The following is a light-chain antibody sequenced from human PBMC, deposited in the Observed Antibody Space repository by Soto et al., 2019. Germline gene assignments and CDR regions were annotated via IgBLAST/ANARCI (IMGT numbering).Light chain of an antibody. CDR3: SSYTSSSTLV. CDR1: SSDVGAYKF. J-gene: IGLJ3*02. Sequence: QSALTQPASVSGSPGQSITIFCSGTSSDVGAYKFVSWYRHHPGKAPQVMIYEVSNRPSGVSNRFSGSKSGNTASLTISGLQPEDEGDYYCSSYTSSSTLVFGGGTQLTVL. CDR2: EVS. V-gene: IGLV2-14*01.